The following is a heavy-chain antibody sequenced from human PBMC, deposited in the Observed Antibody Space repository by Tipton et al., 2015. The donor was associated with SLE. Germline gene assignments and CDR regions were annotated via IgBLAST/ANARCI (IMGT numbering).Heavy chain of an antibody. Sequence: TLSLTCTVSGGSISSSSYYWGWIRQPPGKGLEWIGSIYYSGSTYYNPSLKSRVTISVDTSKNQFSLKLSSVTAADTAVYYCARGIAAAVTYYWGLGTLVTVSS. D-gene: IGHD6-13*01. J-gene: IGHJ4*02. V-gene: IGHV4-39*07. CDR2: IYYSGST. CDR1: GGSISSSSYY. CDR3: ARGIAAAVTYY.